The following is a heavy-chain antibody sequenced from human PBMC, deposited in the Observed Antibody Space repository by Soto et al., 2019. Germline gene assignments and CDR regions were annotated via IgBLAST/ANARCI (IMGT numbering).Heavy chain of an antibody. J-gene: IGHJ4*02. CDR3: ARHQYNSNLFDY. Sequence: GASLKISCKGSGYSFTSYWIGWVRQMPGKGLEWMGIIFPSDSDTRYSPSFQGQVTLSADKSISTAYLQWSSLKASDTAMYYCARHQYNSNLFDYWGQGTLVTVSS. D-gene: IGHD4-4*01. CDR1: GYSFTSYW. V-gene: IGHV5-51*01. CDR2: IFPSDSDT.